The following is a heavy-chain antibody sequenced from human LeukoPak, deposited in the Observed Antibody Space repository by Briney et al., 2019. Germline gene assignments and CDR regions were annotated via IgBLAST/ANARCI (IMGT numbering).Heavy chain of an antibody. Sequence: SETLSLTCAVYGGSFSGYYWTWIRQSPGKGLEWIGEINPSGSTYYNPSLKSRLTISRDTSKNQISLRLSSVTAADTAVCYCARGRQEISMILVVMTGVSYYLDVWGKGTTVTVS. V-gene: IGHV4-34*01. CDR1: GGSFSGYY. CDR3: ARGRQEISMILVVMTGVSYYLDV. D-gene: IGHD3-22*01. J-gene: IGHJ6*03. CDR2: INPSGST.